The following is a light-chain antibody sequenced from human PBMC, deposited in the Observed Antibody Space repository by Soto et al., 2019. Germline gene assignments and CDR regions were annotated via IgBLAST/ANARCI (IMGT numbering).Light chain of an antibody. Sequence: QAVVTQPPSVSGAPGQRVTISCTGSSSYIGAGYEVHGYQQLPGTAPKLLIYGNSNRASGVPDRFSGSKSGTSASLAITGLQAEDEADYYCQSYDSSLSGHVVFGGGTKLTVL. CDR2: GNS. V-gene: IGLV1-40*01. CDR1: SSYIGAGYE. CDR3: QSYDSSLSGHVV. J-gene: IGLJ2*01.